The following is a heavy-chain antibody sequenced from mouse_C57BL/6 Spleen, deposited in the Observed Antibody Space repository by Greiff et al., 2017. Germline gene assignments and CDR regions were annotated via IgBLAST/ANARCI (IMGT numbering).Heavy chain of an antibody. J-gene: IGHJ3*01. D-gene: IGHD1-1*01. CDR3: ARGDYYGSSFPFAY. CDR2: INPNNGGT. V-gene: IGHV1-22*01. Sequence: EVQLQQSGPELVKPGASVKMSCKASGYTFTDYNMHWVKQSHGKGLEWIGYINPNNGGTSYNQKFKGKATLTVNKSSSTAYMELRSLTSEDSAVYYCARGDYYGSSFPFAYWGQGTLVTVSA. CDR1: GYTFTDYN.